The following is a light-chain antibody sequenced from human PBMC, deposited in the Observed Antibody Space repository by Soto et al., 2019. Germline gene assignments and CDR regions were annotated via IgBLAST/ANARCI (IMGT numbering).Light chain of an antibody. Sequence: QSALTQPASVSGSPGQSITISCAGTSADIGAFNYVSWYQHHPDKAPKLLIYDVSARPSGVSTRFSASKPANTASLTISGLQADDEADYYCCSYSTTSALVFGGGTKVTVL. CDR1: SADIGAFNY. J-gene: IGLJ2*01. V-gene: IGLV2-14*03. CDR2: DVS. CDR3: CSYSTTSALV.